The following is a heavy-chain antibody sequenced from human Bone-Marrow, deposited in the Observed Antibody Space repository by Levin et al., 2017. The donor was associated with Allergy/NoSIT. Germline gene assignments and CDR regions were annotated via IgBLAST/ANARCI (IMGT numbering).Heavy chain of an antibody. V-gene: IGHV3-7*01. D-gene: IGHD6-13*01. J-gene: IGHJ4*02. CDR1: GFTFSNYW. Sequence: SGGSLRLSCAASGFTFSNYWMSWVRQAPGKGLEWVANIKQDGSENNYVDSVKGRFTISRDNAKNSVYLQMNSLRAEDTAVYFCARGQQLVFWGQGTLVTVSS. CDR2: IKQDGSEN. CDR3: ARGQQLVF.